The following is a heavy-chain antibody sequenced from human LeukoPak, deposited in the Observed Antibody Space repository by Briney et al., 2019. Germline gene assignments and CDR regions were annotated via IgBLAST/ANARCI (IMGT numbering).Heavy chain of an antibody. CDR2: IYTSGST. CDR3: ARGPPAYYYGSGSYYDY. Sequence: NPSETLSLTCTVSGGSISSYYWSWIRQPAGKGLEWIGRIYTSGSTNYNPSLKSRVTMSVDTSKNQFSLKLSSVTAADTAVYYCARGPPAYYYGSGSYYDYWGQGTLVTVSS. D-gene: IGHD3-10*01. V-gene: IGHV4-4*07. J-gene: IGHJ4*02. CDR1: GGSISSYY.